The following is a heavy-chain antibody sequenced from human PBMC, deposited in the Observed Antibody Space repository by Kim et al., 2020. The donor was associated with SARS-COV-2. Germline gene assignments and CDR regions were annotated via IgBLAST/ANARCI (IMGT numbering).Heavy chain of an antibody. Sequence: GGSLRLSCAASGFTFSSYAMSWVRQAPGKGLEWVSVIRGGGGSTYYADSVKGRFTISRDNSKNTLYLQMNSLRAEDTAVYYCANLGREVEADNDNWFDCWGQGTLVTVSS. V-gene: IGHV3-23*01. D-gene: IGHD1-26*01. CDR3: ANLGREVEADNDNWFDC. CDR2: IRGGGGST. J-gene: IGHJ5*01. CDR1: GFTFSSYA.